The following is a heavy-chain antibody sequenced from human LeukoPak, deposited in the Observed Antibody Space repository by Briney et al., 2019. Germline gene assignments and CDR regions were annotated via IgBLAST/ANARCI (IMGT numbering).Heavy chain of an antibody. J-gene: IGHJ6*03. D-gene: IGHD6-13*01. V-gene: IGHV3-7*01. Sequence: GGSLRLSCAASGFTFSNYWMSWVRQAPGKGLEWVANIKQDRREKYYVDSVKVRFTISRDNAKNSLYLQMNSLRAEDTAVYYRAKTIAAAGTLHYYYYMDVWGKGTTVTVSS. CDR3: AKTIAAAGTLHYYYYMDV. CDR2: IKQDRREK. CDR1: GFTFSNYW.